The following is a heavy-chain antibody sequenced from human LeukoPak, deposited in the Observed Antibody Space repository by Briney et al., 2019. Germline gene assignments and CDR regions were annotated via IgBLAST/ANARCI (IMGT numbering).Heavy chain of an antibody. Sequence: SGTLSLTCTVSGGSLSSSSYYWGWIRQPPGKGLEWIGSIYYSGSTYYITSLKSRVTISVDTSKNQFSLKLSSVTAADTAVYYCARPEGDYWGQGTLVTVSS. J-gene: IGHJ4*02. CDR2: IYYSGST. CDR3: ARPEGDY. V-gene: IGHV4-39*01. CDR1: GGSLSSSSYY.